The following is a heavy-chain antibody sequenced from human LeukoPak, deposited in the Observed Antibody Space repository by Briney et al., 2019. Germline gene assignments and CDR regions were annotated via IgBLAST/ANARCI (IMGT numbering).Heavy chain of an antibody. J-gene: IGHJ6*02. CDR2: VNRDGSET. CDR1: RFTFSSYW. V-gene: IGHV3-7*03. CDR3: ARNNGMDV. Sequence: ETGGSLRLSCAASRFTFSSYWMSWVRQVPGRGPEWVANVNRDGSETYYLDSVKGRFTISKDNAKNSLYLQMNSLRAEDTALYHCARNNGMDVWGQGTTVIVSS.